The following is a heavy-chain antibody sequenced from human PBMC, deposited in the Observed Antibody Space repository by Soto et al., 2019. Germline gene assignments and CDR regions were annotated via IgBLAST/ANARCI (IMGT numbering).Heavy chain of an antibody. J-gene: IGHJ4*02. CDR2: ISYDGSNK. CDR1: GFTFSSYG. CDR3: ANPYCSSTSCYPY. V-gene: IGHV3-30*18. D-gene: IGHD2-2*01. Sequence: QVQLVESGGGVVQPGRSLRLSCAASGFTFSSYGMHWVRQAPGKGLEWVAVISYDGSNKYYEDSVKGRFTISRDNSKNTLYLQMNSLRAEDTAVYYCANPYCSSTSCYPYWGQGTLVTVSS.